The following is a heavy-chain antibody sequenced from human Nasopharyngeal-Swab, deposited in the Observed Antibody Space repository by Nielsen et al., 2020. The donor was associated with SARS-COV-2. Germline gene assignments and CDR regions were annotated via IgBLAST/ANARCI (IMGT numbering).Heavy chain of an antibody. CDR3: GKVHVPAAISCYMGV. J-gene: IGHJ6*03. V-gene: IGHV3-30*18. Sequence: GGSLRLSCAASGFTFSSYGMHWVRQAPGKGLEWVAVISYDGSNKYYADSVKGRFTVSRDNSKNTLYLQMNSLRAEDTAVYYCGKVHVPAAISCYMGVWGKGTTVTVSS. CDR1: GFTFSSYG. CDR2: ISYDGSNK. D-gene: IGHD2-2*01.